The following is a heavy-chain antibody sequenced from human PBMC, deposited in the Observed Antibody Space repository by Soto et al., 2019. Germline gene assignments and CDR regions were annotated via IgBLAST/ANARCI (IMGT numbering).Heavy chain of an antibody. CDR1: GGTFSSYA. CDR3: ARDLRYSSSTYFDY. Sequence: SVKVSCKASGGTFSSYAISWVRQAPGQGLEWMGGIIPVFGTANYAQKFQGRVTITADESTSTAYMELSSLRSEDTAVYYCARDLRYSSSTYFDYWGQGTLVTVSS. J-gene: IGHJ4*02. V-gene: IGHV1-69*13. D-gene: IGHD6-6*01. CDR2: IIPVFGTA.